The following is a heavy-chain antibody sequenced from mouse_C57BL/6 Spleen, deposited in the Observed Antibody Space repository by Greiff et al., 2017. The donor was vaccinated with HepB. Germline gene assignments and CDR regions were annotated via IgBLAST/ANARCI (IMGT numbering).Heavy chain of an antibody. D-gene: IGHD1-1*01. CDR1: GYTFTDYY. Sequence: EVQLQQSGPELVKPGASVKISCKASGYTFTDYYMNWVKQSHGKSLEWIGDINPNNGGTSYNQKFKGKATLTVDKSSSTAYMELRSLTSEDSAVYYCARHPIYYYGSSYGYWGQGTTLTVSS. J-gene: IGHJ2*01. CDR3: ARHPIYYYGSSYGY. V-gene: IGHV1-26*01. CDR2: INPNNGGT.